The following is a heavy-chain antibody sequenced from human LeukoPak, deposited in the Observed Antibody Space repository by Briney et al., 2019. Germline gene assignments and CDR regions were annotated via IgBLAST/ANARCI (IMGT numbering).Heavy chain of an antibody. V-gene: IGHV3-7*04. J-gene: IGHJ4*02. CDR3: ARAVSSGYYNLYFDY. D-gene: IGHD3-22*01. CDR2: IKKDGSEE. CDR1: GFTFSTYW. Sequence: GGSLRLSCAASGFTFSTYWMNWVRQAPGKGLEWVANIKKDGSEEFYVDSVKGRFTISRDNAMNSLYLQMNSLRAEDTAVYYCARAVSSGYYNLYFDYWGQGTLVTVSP.